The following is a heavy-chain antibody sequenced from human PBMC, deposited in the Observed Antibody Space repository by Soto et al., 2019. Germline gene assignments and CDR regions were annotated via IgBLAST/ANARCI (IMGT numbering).Heavy chain of an antibody. J-gene: IGHJ4*02. V-gene: IGHV3-23*01. D-gene: IGHD6-19*01. CDR2: ISGPGGST. CDR3: ARDERIAVAGTDN. Sequence: EVQLLESGGGLVQPGGSLRLSCAASGFTFSKYAMTWVRQAAGKGLEWVSSISGPGGSTYYADSVQGRFTISRDNSKNTLFLQMNTLRAEDTALYYCARDERIAVAGTDNWGQGILVTVTS. CDR1: GFTFSKYA.